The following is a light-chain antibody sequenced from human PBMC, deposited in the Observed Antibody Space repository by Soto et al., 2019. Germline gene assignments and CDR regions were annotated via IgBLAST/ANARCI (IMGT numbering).Light chain of an antibody. CDR3: QQYNNWWT. CDR2: GAS. CDR1: QSVSSSY. J-gene: IGKJ1*01. V-gene: IGKV3-20*01. Sequence: IVLTQSQGTRSLSPGERATLFCRASQSVSSSYLAWSKQKPGQAPRLLIYGASSRATGIPDSISGSGSGTEFTLPFRSLQSEEFAVYDCQQYNNWWTFGQGTKVDI.